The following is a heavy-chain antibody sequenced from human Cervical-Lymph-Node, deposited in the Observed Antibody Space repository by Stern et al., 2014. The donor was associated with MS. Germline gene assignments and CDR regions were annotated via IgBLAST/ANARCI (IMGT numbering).Heavy chain of an antibody. CDR2: IYYSGGT. CDR3: ARSLPATGGIDAFDI. J-gene: IGHJ3*02. V-gene: IGHV4-39*01. D-gene: IGHD2-2*01. CDR1: GGSISSSSYY. Sequence: QLKLQESGPGLVKPSETLSLTCTVSGGSISSSSYYWGWIRQPPGKGLEWIGRIYYSGGTYYNPSLKRRVTIYVETSQNQFSLKLSSVTAADTAVYYCARSLPATGGIDAFDIWGQGTMVTVSS.